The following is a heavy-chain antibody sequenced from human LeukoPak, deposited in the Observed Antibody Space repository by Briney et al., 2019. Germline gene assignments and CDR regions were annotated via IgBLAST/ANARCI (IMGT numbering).Heavy chain of an antibody. J-gene: IGHJ4*02. CDR3: ARGGFYCGGDCYVDY. V-gene: IGHV4-34*01. CDR1: GGSFSPYY. CDR2: INHSGST. Sequence: SETLSLTCAVYGGSFSPYYWSWIRQPPAKGLEWIGEINHSGSTNYNPSLMSRVTISVDTSKNQFSLRLSSVTAADTAVYYCARGGFYCGGDCYVDYWGQGTLVTVSS. D-gene: IGHD2-21*02.